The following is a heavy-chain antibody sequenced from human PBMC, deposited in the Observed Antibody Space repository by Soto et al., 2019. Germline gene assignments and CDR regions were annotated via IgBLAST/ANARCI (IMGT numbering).Heavy chain of an antibody. CDR2: IYATGTT. Sequence: PSETLSLTCAVYSGSFSCHYWNWIRQPPGKGLEWIGRIYATGTTDYNPSLKSRVMMSVDTSKKQFSLKLRSVTAADTAVYYCVRDGTKTLRDWFDPWGQGISVTVSS. J-gene: IGHJ5*02. CDR3: VRDGTKTLRDWFDP. CDR1: SGSFSCHY. V-gene: IGHV4-59*10. D-gene: IGHD1-1*01.